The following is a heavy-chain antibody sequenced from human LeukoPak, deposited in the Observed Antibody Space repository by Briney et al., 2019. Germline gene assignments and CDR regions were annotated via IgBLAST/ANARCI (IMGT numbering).Heavy chain of an antibody. J-gene: IGHJ4*02. Sequence: SETLSLTCTVSGGSISSGGYYWSWIRQHPGKGLEWIGYIYYSGSTYYNSSLKSRVTISVDTSKNQFSLKLSSVTAADTAVYYCARAVARGPFDYWGQGTLVTVSS. CDR1: GGSISSGGYY. CDR2: IYYSGST. CDR3: ARAVARGPFDY. D-gene: IGHD6-6*01. V-gene: IGHV4-31*03.